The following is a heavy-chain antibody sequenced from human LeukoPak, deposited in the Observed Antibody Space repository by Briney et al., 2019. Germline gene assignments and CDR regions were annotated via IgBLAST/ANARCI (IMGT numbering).Heavy chain of an antibody. J-gene: IGHJ6*03. CDR2: IKQDGSEK. V-gene: IGHV3-7*03. CDR3: ARVSRYYDFWSGYYVGYYYYYMDV. CDR1: GFTFSSYW. D-gene: IGHD3-3*01. Sequence: GGSLRLSCAASGFTFSSYWMSWVRQAPGKGLEWVANIKQDGSEKYYVDSVKGRFTISRDNAKNSLYLQMNSLRAEDTALYYCARVSRYYDFWSGYYVGYYYYYMDVWGKGTTVTVSS.